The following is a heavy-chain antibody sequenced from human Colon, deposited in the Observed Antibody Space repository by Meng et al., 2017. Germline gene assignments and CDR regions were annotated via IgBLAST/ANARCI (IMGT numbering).Heavy chain of an antibody. J-gene: IGHJ4*02. CDR1: GFTLSDYY. CDR2: SRNKANTYST. Sequence: GGSLRLSCAASGFTLSDYYMDWVRQAPGKGPEWVGRSRNKANTYSTEYAASVKGRFTISRDDSKNSLYLQMNSLKIEDTAVYYCSRGLSGNDVGEHYWGQGTLVTV. V-gene: IGHV3-72*01. CDR3: SRGLSGNDVGEHY. D-gene: IGHD5-12*01.